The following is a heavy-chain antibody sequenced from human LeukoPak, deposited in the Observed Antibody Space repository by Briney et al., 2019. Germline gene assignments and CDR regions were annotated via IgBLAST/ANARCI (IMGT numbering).Heavy chain of an antibody. CDR1: GYTFTSYY. J-gene: IGHJ4*02. Sequence: ASVKVSCKASGYTFTSYYMHWVRQAPGQGLEWMGIINPSGTGTNYAQKFQGRVTVTRDTSTSTVYMELSSLRSEDTAVYYCARVGVPYYVQEFRFDYWGQGTLVTVSS. V-gene: IGHV1-46*01. CDR2: INPSGTGT. D-gene: IGHD3-10*02. CDR3: ARVGVPYYVQEFRFDY.